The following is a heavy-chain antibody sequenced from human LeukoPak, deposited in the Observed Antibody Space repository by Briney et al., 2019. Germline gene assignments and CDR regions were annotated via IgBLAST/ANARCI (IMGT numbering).Heavy chain of an antibody. Sequence: ASVKVSCKASGYTFTSYYMHWVRQAPGQGLEWMGWIIPNSGGTNYAQKFQGWVTMTRDTSISTAYMELSRLRSDDTAVYYCARIEYCSGGSCYSVDYWGQGTLVTVSS. V-gene: IGHV1-2*04. CDR2: IIPNSGGT. CDR1: GYTFTSYY. D-gene: IGHD2-15*01. CDR3: ARIEYCSGGSCYSVDY. J-gene: IGHJ4*02.